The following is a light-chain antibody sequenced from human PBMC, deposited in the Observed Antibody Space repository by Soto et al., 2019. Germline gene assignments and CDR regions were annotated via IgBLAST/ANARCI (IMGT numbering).Light chain of an antibody. Sequence: EIVMTQSPLSLPVTPGEPASISCRSSQSLLHSSGSNFLDWYLQKPGQSPQLLIYLGSNRASGGPDRFSGSGSGTDFTLKISRVEAEDVGVSYCMQVLQAPLSFGGGTRVEIK. CDR3: MQVLQAPLS. CDR2: LGS. J-gene: IGKJ4*01. CDR1: QSLLHSSGSNF. V-gene: IGKV2-28*01.